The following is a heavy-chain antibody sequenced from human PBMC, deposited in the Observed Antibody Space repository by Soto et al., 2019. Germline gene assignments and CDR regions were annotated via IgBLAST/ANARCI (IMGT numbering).Heavy chain of an antibody. CDR1: GGTFSSYA. CDR2: INPHGGST. J-gene: IGHJ5*02. CDR3: ARSSGGNFGIIIEGTNWFAP. Sequence: ASVKVSCKASGGTFSSYAISWVRQAPGQGLEWMGVINPHGGSTAYAQKFKGRVTLTRDTSASTVYMEVSSPTSEDTAMYYCARSSGGNFGIIIEGTNWFAPWGQGTLVTVSS. D-gene: IGHD1-26*01. V-gene: IGHV1-69*10.